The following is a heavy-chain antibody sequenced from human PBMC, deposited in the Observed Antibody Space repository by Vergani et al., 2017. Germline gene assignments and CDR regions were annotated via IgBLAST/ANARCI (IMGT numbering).Heavy chain of an antibody. V-gene: IGHV3-23*01. D-gene: IGHD3-10*01. CDR1: GFTFSSYA. CDR3: AKAYGSGSYYLL. CDR2: ISGSGGST. J-gene: IGHJ4*02. Sequence: EVQLLESGGGLVQPGGSLRLSCAASGFTFSSYAMSWVRQAPGKGLEWVSAISGSGGSTYYADSVKGRFTISRDNSKNTLYLQMNSLRAEDSAVYYCAKAYGSGSYYLLWGQGTLVTVSS.